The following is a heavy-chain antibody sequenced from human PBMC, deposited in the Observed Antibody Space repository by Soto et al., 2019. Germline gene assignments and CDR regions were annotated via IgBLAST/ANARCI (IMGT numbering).Heavy chain of an antibody. Sequence: GASVKVSCKASGYTFTRYGISWVRQAPGQGLEWMGWISGYNGDTNYAEKFQGRVSMTIDTSTNTVYMELRSLTSDDTAVYYCAKNGQPPYYYYGLHVWG. CDR3: AKNGQPPYYYYGLHV. CDR1: GYTFTRYG. D-gene: IGHD2-8*01. V-gene: IGHV1-18*01. CDR2: ISGYNGDT. J-gene: IGHJ6*02.